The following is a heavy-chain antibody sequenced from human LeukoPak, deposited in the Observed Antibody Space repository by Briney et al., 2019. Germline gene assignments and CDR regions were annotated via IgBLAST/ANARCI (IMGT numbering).Heavy chain of an antibody. Sequence: GRSLRLSCAASGFTFSSYALHWVRQAPGKGLEWVAVLSYDGGDKYYADSVKGRFTISRDNSKNTLYLQMNSLRADDTAVYYCARRGGYCSSTSWLYYYYGMDVWGKGTAVTVSS. V-gene: IGHV3-30*04. J-gene: IGHJ6*04. CDR1: GFTFSSYA. D-gene: IGHD2-2*01. CDR3: ARRGGYCSSTSWLYYYYGMDV. CDR2: LSYDGGDK.